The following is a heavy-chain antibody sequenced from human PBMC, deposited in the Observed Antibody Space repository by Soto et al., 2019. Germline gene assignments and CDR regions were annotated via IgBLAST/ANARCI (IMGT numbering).Heavy chain of an antibody. CDR3: ARVEGHSSSWYVDWFDP. J-gene: IGHJ5*02. V-gene: IGHV4-59*07. Sequence: PSDTLSLTSTVSGGSISSYYCSWIRQPPGKGLEWIGYIYYSGSTNYNPSLKSRVTISVDTSKNQFSLKLSSVTAADTAAYYCARVEGHSSSWYVDWFDPWGQGTLVTVSS. CDR1: GGSISSYY. D-gene: IGHD6-13*01. CDR2: IYYSGST.